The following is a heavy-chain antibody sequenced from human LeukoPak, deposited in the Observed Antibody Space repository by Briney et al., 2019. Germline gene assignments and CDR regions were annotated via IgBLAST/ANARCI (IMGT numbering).Heavy chain of an antibody. CDR2: ISGSGGST. D-gene: IGHD3-9*01. V-gene: IGHV3-23*01. CDR1: GFTFSSYA. CDR3: AKDGYYETLTGYFDY. J-gene: IGHJ4*02. Sequence: GGSLRLSCAASGFTFSSYAMSWVRQAPGKGLEWVSAISGSGGSTYYADSVKGRFTISRDNSKNTLFLQMNSLRVEDTALYYCAKDGYYETLTGYFDYWGQGMLVTVSS.